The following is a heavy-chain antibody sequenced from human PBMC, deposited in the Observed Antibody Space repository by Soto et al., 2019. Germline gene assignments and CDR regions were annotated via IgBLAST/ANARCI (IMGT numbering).Heavy chain of an antibody. CDR3: ASSARDHCSGGSCYPEYFQH. J-gene: IGHJ1*01. V-gene: IGHV3-11*01. CDR2: ISSSGSTI. CDR1: GFTFSDYY. Sequence: GGSLRLSCAASGFTFSDYYMSWIRQAPGKGLEWVSYISSSGSTIYYADSVKGRFTISRDNAKNSLYLQMNSLRAEDTAVYYCASSARDHCSGGSCYPEYFQHWGQGTLVTVSS. D-gene: IGHD2-15*01.